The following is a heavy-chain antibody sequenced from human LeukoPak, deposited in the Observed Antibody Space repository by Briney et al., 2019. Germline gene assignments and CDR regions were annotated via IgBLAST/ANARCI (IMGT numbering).Heavy chain of an antibody. Sequence: SETLSLTCTVSGGPISSYYWSWIRQPPGKGLEWIGYIYYSGSTNYNPSLKSRVTISVDTSKNQFSLKLSSVTAADTAVYYCARDPDGSFFDYWGQGTLVTVSS. J-gene: IGHJ4*02. CDR2: IYYSGST. V-gene: IGHV4-59*01. D-gene: IGHD2-15*01. CDR3: ARDPDGSFFDY. CDR1: GGPISSYY.